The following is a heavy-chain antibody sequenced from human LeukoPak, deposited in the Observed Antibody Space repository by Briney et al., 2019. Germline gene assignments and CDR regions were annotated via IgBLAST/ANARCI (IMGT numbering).Heavy chain of an antibody. D-gene: IGHD6-13*01. Sequence: PSETLSLTCTVSGGSISSYYWSWIRQPPGKGLEWIGYIYYGGSTNYNPSLKSRVTISVDTSKNQFSLKLSSVTAADTAVYYCARAGYSSSWYDAFDIWGQGTMVTVSS. CDR1: GGSISSYY. CDR3: ARAGYSSSWYDAFDI. CDR2: IYYGGST. J-gene: IGHJ3*02. V-gene: IGHV4-59*08.